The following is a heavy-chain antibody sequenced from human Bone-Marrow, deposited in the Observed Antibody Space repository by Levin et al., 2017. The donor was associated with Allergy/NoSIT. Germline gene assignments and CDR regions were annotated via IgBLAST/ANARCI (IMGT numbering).Heavy chain of an antibody. CDR3: ARRPRGSSLDY. D-gene: IGHD1-26*01. Sequence: PGGSLRLSCAAAGFSFNNYAFHWVRQAPGKGLEWLAVISFGGTNKYYAESVKGRFAISRDNSKNTLYLQMNDLRAEDTGFYYCARRPRGSSLDYWGQGTLVTVSS. J-gene: IGHJ4*02. V-gene: IGHV3-30*09. CDR1: GFSFNNYA. CDR2: ISFGGTNK.